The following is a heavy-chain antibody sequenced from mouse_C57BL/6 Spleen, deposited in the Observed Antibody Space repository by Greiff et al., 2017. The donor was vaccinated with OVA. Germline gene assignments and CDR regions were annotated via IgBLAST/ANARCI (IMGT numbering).Heavy chain of an antibody. D-gene: IGHD4-1*01. V-gene: IGHV1-81*01. CDR3: ARETGTGYFDY. CDR2: IYPRSGNT. J-gene: IGHJ2*01. Sequence: VQLQQSGAELARPGASVKLSCKASGYTFTNYGISWVKQRTGQGLEWIGEIYPRSGNTYYNEKFKGKATLTADKSSSTAYMELRSLTAEDSAVYFCARETGTGYFDYWGQGTTLTVSS. CDR1: GYTFTNYG.